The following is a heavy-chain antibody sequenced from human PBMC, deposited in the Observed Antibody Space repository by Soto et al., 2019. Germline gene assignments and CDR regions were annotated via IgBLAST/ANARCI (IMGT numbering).Heavy chain of an antibody. J-gene: IGHJ4*02. CDR1: GFPFSSSA. V-gene: IGHV3-23*01. CDR3: AKDGNNVRPGHYYSDY. Sequence: EVQLLESGGGLVYPGGSLRLSCAASGFPFSSSAMGWVRQTPGKGLEWVSGITNRGGRTYSADSVKGRFTISRDNSQNTLYLHMSSLRADDTALYYCAKDGNNVRPGHYYSDYWGQGILVTVSS. CDR2: ITNRGGRT. D-gene: IGHD1-20*01.